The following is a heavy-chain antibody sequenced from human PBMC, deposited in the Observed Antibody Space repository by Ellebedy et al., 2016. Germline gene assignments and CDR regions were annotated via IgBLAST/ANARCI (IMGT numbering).Heavy chain of an antibody. D-gene: IGHD3-16*01. V-gene: IGHV4-34*01. CDR1: GGSFSGYY. Sequence: SETLSLTXAVYGGSFSGYYWSWIRQPPGKGLEWIGEINHSGSTNYNPSLKSRVTISVDTSKNQFSLKLSSVTAADTAVYYCARGYLLLGGNWFNPWGQGTLVTVSS. J-gene: IGHJ5*02. CDR2: INHSGST. CDR3: ARGYLLLGGNWFNP.